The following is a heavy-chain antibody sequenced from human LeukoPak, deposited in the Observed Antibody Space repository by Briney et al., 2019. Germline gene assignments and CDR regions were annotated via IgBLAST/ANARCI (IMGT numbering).Heavy chain of an antibody. J-gene: IGHJ4*02. V-gene: IGHV4-4*07. Sequence: SETLSLTCTVSGGSISSYYWSWIRQPAGKGLEWIGRIYTSGSTNYNPSLKSRVTMSVDTSKNQFSLKLSSVTAEDTAVYYCAKDRSYYDFWSGYSDWGQGTLVTVSS. CDR2: IYTSGST. CDR3: AKDRSYYDFWSGYSD. D-gene: IGHD3-3*01. CDR1: GGSISSYY.